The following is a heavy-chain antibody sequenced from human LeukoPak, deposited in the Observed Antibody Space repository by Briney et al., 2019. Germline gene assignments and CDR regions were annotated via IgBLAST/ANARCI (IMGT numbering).Heavy chain of an antibody. CDR1: GFTFSGSA. V-gene: IGHV3-73*01. CDR2: IRSKANSYAT. CDR3: TSGVGALVMDY. D-gene: IGHD1-26*01. J-gene: IGHJ4*02. Sequence: GGSLRLSCAASGFTFSGSAMHWVRQASGKGLEWVGRIRSKANSYATAYAASVKGRFTISRDGSKSTAYLQMNSLKTEDTAVYYCTSGVGALVMDYWGQGTLVTVSS.